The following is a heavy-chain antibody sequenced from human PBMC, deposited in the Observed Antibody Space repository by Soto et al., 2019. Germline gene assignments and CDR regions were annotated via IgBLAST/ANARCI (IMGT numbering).Heavy chain of an antibody. V-gene: IGHV3-74*01. CDR2: INGDGMRT. J-gene: IGHJ6*02. CDR1: GFTFSTFW. CDR3: ARGWGNYGMDV. Sequence: EVQLVESGGGLVQPGGSLRPSCAASGFTFSTFWMHWVRQVRGKGPVWVARINGDGMRTDYADSVQGRFTISRDNAKNTVSLQMNSLGADDAALYYCARGWGNYGMDVWGQGTTVTVSS. D-gene: IGHD1-26*01.